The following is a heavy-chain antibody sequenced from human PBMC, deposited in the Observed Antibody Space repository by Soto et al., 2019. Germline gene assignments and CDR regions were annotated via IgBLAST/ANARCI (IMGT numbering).Heavy chain of an antibody. CDR3: AKESGRCIDY. D-gene: IGHD2-8*01. CDR1: GFTFSSYG. V-gene: IGHV3-30*18. J-gene: IGHJ4*02. Sequence: QVPLVESGGGVVQPGRSLRLSCAASGFTFSSYGMHWVRQAPGKGLEWVAVISYDGSNKYYADSVKGRFTISRDNSKNTLYLQMNSLRAEDTAVYYCAKESGRCIDYWGQGTLVTVSS. CDR2: ISYDGSNK.